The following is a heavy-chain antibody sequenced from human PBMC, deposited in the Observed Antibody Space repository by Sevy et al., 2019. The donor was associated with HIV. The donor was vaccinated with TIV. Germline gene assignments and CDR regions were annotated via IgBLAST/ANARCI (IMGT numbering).Heavy chain of an antibody. CDR1: GFTFSPYN. V-gene: IGHV3-21*01. J-gene: IGHJ5*01. Sequence: GGSLRLSCAASGFTFSPYNMIWVRQAPGKGLEWVSSISGNSNYIYYANSVKGRFTISRDNANNSLYLQMYSLRAEDTAVYYCARDPPVPRYCTKGVCSQWFDSWGQGTLVTVSS. D-gene: IGHD2-8*01. CDR2: ISGNSNYI. CDR3: ARDPPVPRYCTKGVCSQWFDS.